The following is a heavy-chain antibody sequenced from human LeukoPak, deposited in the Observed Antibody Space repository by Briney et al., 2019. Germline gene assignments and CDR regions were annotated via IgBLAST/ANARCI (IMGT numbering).Heavy chain of an antibody. CDR3: TRGDGYNSIDY. Sequence: GSLRLSCAASGFTFSSYGMHWVRQASGKGLEWVGRIRSKANSYATAYAASVKGRFTISRDDSKNTAYLQMNSLKTEDTAVYYCTRGDGYNSIDYWGQGTLVTVSS. CDR2: IRSKANSYAT. V-gene: IGHV3-73*01. CDR1: GFTFSSYG. J-gene: IGHJ4*02. D-gene: IGHD5-24*01.